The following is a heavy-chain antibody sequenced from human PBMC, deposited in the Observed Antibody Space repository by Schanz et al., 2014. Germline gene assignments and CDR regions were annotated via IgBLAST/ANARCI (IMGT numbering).Heavy chain of an antibody. V-gene: IGHV3-66*01. CDR1: GFTVSIDH. J-gene: IGHJ4*02. D-gene: IGHD3-10*01. Sequence: EVQLLASGGGLIQPGGSLGLSCVVSGFTVSIDHMSWVRQAPGKGLEWVSTIYASGATYYADSVKRRFTISRDISKNTLHLQVTRLRAEDTAIDYCARDGKYYGSRNYYKTPYYFDYWGQGTLVTVSS. CDR2: IYASGAT. CDR3: ARDGKYYGSRNYYKTPYYFDY.